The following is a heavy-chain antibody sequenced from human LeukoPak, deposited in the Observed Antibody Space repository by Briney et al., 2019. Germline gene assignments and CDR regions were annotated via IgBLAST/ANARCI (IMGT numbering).Heavy chain of an antibody. D-gene: IGHD5-12*01. CDR1: GFTVSNNY. CDR2: IYSGDST. CDR3: ARGLVAQGLSFDY. Sequence: GGSLRLSCAASGFTVSNNYMSWVRQAPGKGLEWVSVIYSGDSTYYADSVKGRFTISRDNSKNTPYLQINSLRAEDTAVYYCARGLVAQGLSFDYWGQGTLVTVSS. V-gene: IGHV3-66*01. J-gene: IGHJ4*02.